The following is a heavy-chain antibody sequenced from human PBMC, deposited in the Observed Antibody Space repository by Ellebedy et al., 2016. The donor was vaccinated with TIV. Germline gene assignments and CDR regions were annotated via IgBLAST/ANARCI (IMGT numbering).Heavy chain of an antibody. CDR2: INHSGSA. CDR3: ARGRGGSYSIPFDY. J-gene: IGHJ4*02. D-gene: IGHD1-26*01. Sequence: SETLSLXCAVYGASFSVYYWTWIRQPPGKGLEWIGEINHSGSANYNPSLKSRVTISVDTSKNQFSLILSSVTAADTAVYYCARGRGGSYSIPFDYWGQGTLVTVSS. V-gene: IGHV4-34*01. CDR1: GASFSVYY.